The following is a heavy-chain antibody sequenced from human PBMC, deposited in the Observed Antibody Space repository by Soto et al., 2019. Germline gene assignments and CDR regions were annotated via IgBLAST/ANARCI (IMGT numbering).Heavy chain of an antibody. D-gene: IGHD3-16*01. J-gene: IGHJ4*02. V-gene: IGHV4-59*06. CDR2: IYYSGSA. Sequence: SETLSLTCTVSGGSISNYYWSWIRQPPGKGLEWIGYIYYSGSAYHNPSLKSRVTMSVDTSKNQFSLELISVTAADTAVYYCARGGAGLGYWGPGTLVTVSS. CDR3: ARGGAGLGY. CDR1: GGSISNYY.